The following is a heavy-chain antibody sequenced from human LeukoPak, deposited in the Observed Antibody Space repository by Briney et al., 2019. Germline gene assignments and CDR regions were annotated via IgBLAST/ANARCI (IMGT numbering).Heavy chain of an antibody. Sequence: PGGSLRLSCAASGFTVSNNYMSWVRQAPGKGLEWVSLIYSGGNTYYADSVKGRFSISRDNSKNTLYLQMNSLRAEDTAVYYCAAKRGHSYGSDYWGQGTLVTVSS. CDR2: IYSGGNT. CDR3: AAKRGHSYGSDY. CDR1: GFTVSNNY. J-gene: IGHJ4*02. D-gene: IGHD5-18*01. V-gene: IGHV3-53*01.